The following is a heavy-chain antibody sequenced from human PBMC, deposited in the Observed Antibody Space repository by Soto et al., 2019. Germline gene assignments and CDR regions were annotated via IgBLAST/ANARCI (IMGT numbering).Heavy chain of an antibody. J-gene: IGHJ4*02. D-gene: IGHD3-3*02. Sequence: EVQLLESGGGLVQPGGSLRLSCAASGFTFSKFAMGWVRQAPGKGLEWVSAIGDSGDNTYYADSVKGRFTNSRDNSKDTLSLQMNSLRDEDTAIYYCAKDRGGRTFLEWLLVAFDYWGQGTLVTVSS. V-gene: IGHV3-23*01. CDR1: GFTFSKFA. CDR3: AKDRGGRTFLEWLLVAFDY. CDR2: IGDSGDNT.